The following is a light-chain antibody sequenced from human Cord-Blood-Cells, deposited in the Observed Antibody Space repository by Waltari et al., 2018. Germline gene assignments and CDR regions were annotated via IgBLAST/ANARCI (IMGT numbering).Light chain of an antibody. CDR2: WAX. CDR1: QSVLYSSNNKNY. CDR3: QQYYSTPPWT. V-gene: IGKV4-1*01. J-gene: IGKJ1*01. Sequence: DIVMTQSPDSLAVSLGERATINCKSSQSVLYSSNNKNYLAWYQQKPGQPPKLLIYWAXXXXXXXXXXFSGSGSGTDFTLTISSLQAEDVAVYYCQQYYSTPPWTFGQGTKVEIK.